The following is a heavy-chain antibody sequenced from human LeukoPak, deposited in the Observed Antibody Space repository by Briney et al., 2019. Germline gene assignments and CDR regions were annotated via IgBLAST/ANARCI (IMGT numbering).Heavy chain of an antibody. CDR2: INKDGSST. Sequence: GGSLRLSCAASGFSFSDYWMHWVRQAPGKGLAWVSRINKDGSSTIYADSVKGRFTISRDNAKNTLLLQMNSLTAEDTSVYYCVRETIVPADRGYFYFYMDVWGSGTTVAVSS. D-gene: IGHD2-2*01. J-gene: IGHJ6*03. CDR3: VRETIVPADRGYFYFYMDV. CDR1: GFSFSDYW. V-gene: IGHV3-74*01.